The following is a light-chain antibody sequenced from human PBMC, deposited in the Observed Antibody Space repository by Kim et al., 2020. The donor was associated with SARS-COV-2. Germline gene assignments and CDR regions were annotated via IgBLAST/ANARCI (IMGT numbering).Light chain of an antibody. J-gene: IGLJ2*01. V-gene: IGLV3-1*01. Sequence: VSVSPGQTASITCSGDKLGDKYAWYQQKRGQSPVLVIYQDSKRPSGIPERFSGSNSGNTATLTISGTQAMDEADYYCQAWDSSTVVFGGGTQLTV. CDR3: QAWDSSTVV. CDR1: KLGDKY. CDR2: QDS.